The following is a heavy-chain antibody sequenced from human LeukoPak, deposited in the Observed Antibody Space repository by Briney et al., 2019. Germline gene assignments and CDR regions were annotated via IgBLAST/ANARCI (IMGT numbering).Heavy chain of an antibody. J-gene: IGHJ4*02. V-gene: IGHV1-18*01. CDR3: ARESYYDILTGRTLDY. CDR1: GYTLTSYG. Sequence: GASVKVSCKASGYTLTSYGISWVRQAPGQGLEWMGWISAYNGNTNYAQKLQGRVTMTTDTSTSTAYMELRSLRSDDTAVYYCARESYYDILTGRTLDYWGQGTLVTVSS. CDR2: ISAYNGNT. D-gene: IGHD3-9*01.